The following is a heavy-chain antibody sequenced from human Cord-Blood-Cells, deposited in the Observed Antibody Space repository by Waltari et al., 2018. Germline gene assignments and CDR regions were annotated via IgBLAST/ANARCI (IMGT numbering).Heavy chain of an antibody. J-gene: IGHJ3*02. CDR3: ARAIWGDAFDI. Sequence: EVQLVETGGGLIQPGGSLRLSCAASGFTVSSNYMSWVRQAPGKGLEWVSVIYSGGSTYYADSVKGRFTISRDNSKNTLYLQMNSLRAEDTAVYYCARAIWGDAFDIWGQGTMGTVSS. CDR2: IYSGGST. V-gene: IGHV3-53*02. CDR1: GFTVSSNY. D-gene: IGHD3-16*01.